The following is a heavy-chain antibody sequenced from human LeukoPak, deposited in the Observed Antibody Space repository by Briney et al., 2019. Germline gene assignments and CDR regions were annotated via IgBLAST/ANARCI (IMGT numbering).Heavy chain of an antibody. CDR1: GGSFRGYY. Sequence: PSETLSLTCAVYGGSFRGYYWSWIRQPPGKGLEWVGEINHSGSTKYNPSLKSRVTISVDTSKNQFSLKLSSVTAADKAVYYCARQDLAVSGIDYWGQGTLVTVSS. D-gene: IGHD6-13*01. J-gene: IGHJ4*02. CDR3: ARQDLAVSGIDY. V-gene: IGHV4-34*01. CDR2: INHSGST.